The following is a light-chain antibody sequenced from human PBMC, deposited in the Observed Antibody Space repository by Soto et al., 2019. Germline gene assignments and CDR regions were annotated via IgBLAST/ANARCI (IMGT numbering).Light chain of an antibody. J-gene: IGKJ2*01. Sequence: DIQMTQSPSTLSASVGDRVTITCRASESIAHWLAWYQRKPGRAPKVLIYRASGLQSGVPSRFSGSGSGTEFTLTISSLQPDDFATYYCQQYSRLPYTFGQGTELEIK. CDR2: RAS. CDR1: ESIAHW. V-gene: IGKV1-5*03. CDR3: QQYSRLPYT.